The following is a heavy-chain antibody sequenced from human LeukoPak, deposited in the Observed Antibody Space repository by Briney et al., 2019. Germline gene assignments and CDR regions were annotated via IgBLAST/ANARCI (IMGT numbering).Heavy chain of an antibody. CDR2: IYYSGST. J-gene: IGHJ3*02. V-gene: IGHV4-30-4*01. D-gene: IGHD6-13*01. Sequence: PSETLSLTCTVSGGSISSGDYYWSWIRQPPGKGLEGIGYIYYSGSTYYNTALKSRVTISVDTTKNQYSLKLSSVTAADTAGYYCARDLAAAGIDPFDIWGQGTMVTVSS. CDR1: GGSISSGDYY. CDR3: ARDLAAAGIDPFDI.